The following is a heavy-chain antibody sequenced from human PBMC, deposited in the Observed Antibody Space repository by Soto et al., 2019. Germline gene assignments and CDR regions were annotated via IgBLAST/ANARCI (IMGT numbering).Heavy chain of an antibody. CDR1: GFTFSSYG. Sequence: GGSLRLSCAAPGFTFSSYGMHWVRQAPGKGLEWVAVISYDGSNKYYADSVKGRFTISRDNSQNTLYLQMNSLRAEDTAVYYCAKGYSSGWYVGYYYYYGMDVWGQGTTVTVSS. V-gene: IGHV3-30*18. CDR2: ISYDGSNK. D-gene: IGHD6-19*01. J-gene: IGHJ6*02. CDR3: AKGYSSGWYVGYYYYYGMDV.